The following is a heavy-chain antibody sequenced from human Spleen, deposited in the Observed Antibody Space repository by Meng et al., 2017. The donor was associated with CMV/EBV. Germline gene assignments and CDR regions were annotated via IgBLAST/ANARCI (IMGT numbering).Heavy chain of an antibody. D-gene: IGHD4/OR15-4a*01. V-gene: IGHV4-4*02. CDR2: VYHSGYT. CDR1: GTSISTSNW. CDR3: ARVTEYGGNCFDS. J-gene: IGHJ4*02. Sequence: GSGTSISTSNWWSWVRQPPGKGLEWIGEVYHSGYTNYNPSLKSRVTMSVDRSKNQFSLKLSSVTAADTAIYYCARVTEYGGNCFDSWGQGTLVTGSS.